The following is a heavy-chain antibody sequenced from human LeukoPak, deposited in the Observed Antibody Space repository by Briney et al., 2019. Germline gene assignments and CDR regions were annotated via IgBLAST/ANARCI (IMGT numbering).Heavy chain of an antibody. CDR3: VRGAEKSERIYYSDY. CDR1: GFTFDDYG. D-gene: IGHD2-15*01. CDR2: ICWSSRGK. V-gene: IGHV3-9*01. Sequence: GRSLRLSCAGSGFTFDDYGMHWVRQVPGKGLEWVSSICWSSRGKVYVDSVKGRFTISRDNDKNSLHLQMNSVRREDTAVYYCVRGAEKSERIYYSDYWGQGTLVTVHS. J-gene: IGHJ4*02.